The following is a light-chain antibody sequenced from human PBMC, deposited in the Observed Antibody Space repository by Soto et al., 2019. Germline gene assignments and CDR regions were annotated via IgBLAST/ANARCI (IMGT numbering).Light chain of an antibody. CDR3: QSYDSSLSISV. CDR1: SSNIGAGYD. CDR2: GDI. V-gene: IGLV1-40*01. J-gene: IGLJ2*01. Sequence: QSVLTQPPSVSGAPGQRVSISCTGTSSNIGAGYDVHWYQHLPGTAPKLLIFGDINRPSGVPDRFSGSKSGTSASLAITGLQAEDEADYYCQSYDSSLSISVFGVGTKLTVL.